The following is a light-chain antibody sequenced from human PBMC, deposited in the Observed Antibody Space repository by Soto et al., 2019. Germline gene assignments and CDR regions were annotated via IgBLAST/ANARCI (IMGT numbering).Light chain of an antibody. Sequence: DIQMTQSPSSVSASVGDRVTITCRASQGISSWLAWYQQKPGKAPKLLIYGASSLQRGVPSTFNGNGSGTEFALTVSSLHPDDFATYYCLQYLTYPWTFGQGTKVDIK. CDR1: QGISSW. V-gene: IGKV1-12*01. J-gene: IGKJ1*01. CDR2: GAS. CDR3: LQYLTYPWT.